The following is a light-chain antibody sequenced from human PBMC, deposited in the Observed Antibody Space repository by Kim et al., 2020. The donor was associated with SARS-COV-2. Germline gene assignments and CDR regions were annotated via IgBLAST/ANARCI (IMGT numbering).Light chain of an antibody. V-gene: IGLV2-14*03. Sequence: GQSITISCTGTSSDVGGHNSVSWFQQHPGKPPKLIIYDVSNRPWWVSYRFSGSKSGNTASLSISGLQAEDEADYFCNSFTSSVTQVFGGGTQLTVL. J-gene: IGLJ3*02. CDR2: DVS. CDR3: NSFTSSVTQV. CDR1: SSDVGGHNS.